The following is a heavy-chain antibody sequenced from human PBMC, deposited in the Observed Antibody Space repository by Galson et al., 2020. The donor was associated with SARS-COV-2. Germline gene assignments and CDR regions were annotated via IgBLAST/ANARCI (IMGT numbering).Heavy chain of an antibody. CDR3: ARGRYGSGSYSSDWYFDL. J-gene: IGHJ2*01. Sequence: GGSLRLSCAASGFTFSSYGMHWVRQAPGKGLEWVAVIWYDGSNKYYADSGKGRFTISRDNSKNTLYLQMNSLRAEDTAVYYCARGRYGSGSYSSDWYFDLWGRGTLVTVSS. V-gene: IGHV3-33*01. D-gene: IGHD3-10*01. CDR2: IWYDGSNK. CDR1: GFTFSSYG.